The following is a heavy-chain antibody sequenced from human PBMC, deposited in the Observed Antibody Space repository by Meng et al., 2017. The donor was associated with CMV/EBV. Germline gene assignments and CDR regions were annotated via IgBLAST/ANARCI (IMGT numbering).Heavy chain of an antibody. D-gene: IGHD4-23*01. CDR3: ERRGYGGNPLRPPLDYYYYGMDV. J-gene: IGHJ6*02. Sequence: ASVKVSCKASGYTFTGHYMHWVRQAPGQGLEWMGWINPNSGGTNYAQKFQGRVTMTRDTSMSTAYMELSRLRSDDTAVYYCERRGYGGNPLRPPLDYYYYGMDVWGQGTTVTVSS. CDR1: GYTFTGHY. CDR2: INPNSGGT. V-gene: IGHV1-2*02.